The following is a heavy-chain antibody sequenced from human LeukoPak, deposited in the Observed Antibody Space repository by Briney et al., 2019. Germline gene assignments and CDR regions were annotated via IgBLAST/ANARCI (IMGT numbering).Heavy chain of an antibody. CDR3: AKELGDIVVVPAASFDY. D-gene: IGHD2-2*01. CDR1: GFTFSSYA. V-gene: IGHV3-23*01. Sequence: GGSLRLSCVASGFTFSSYAMSWVRQAPGKGLEWVSAISGSGGSTYYADSVKGRFTISRDNSKNTLYLQMNSLRAEDTAVYYCAKELGDIVVVPAASFDYWGQGTLVTVSS. J-gene: IGHJ4*02. CDR2: ISGSGGST.